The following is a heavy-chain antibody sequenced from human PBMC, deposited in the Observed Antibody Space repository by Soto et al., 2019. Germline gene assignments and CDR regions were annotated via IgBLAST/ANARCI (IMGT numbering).Heavy chain of an antibody. CDR2: ISNSGST. CDR3: ATESGSTYGYFDH. V-gene: IGHV4-30-4*01. Sequence: NPSETLSLTCTVSGGSVTSDEDYWTWIRQSPGKGLEWIGYISNSGSTGYNPSLKTRLSMSVYRSKNQFTLRLTSVTAADTAVYLCATESGSTYGYFDHWGQGTQVTVSS. CDR1: GGSVTSDEDY. J-gene: IGHJ4*02. D-gene: IGHD5-18*01.